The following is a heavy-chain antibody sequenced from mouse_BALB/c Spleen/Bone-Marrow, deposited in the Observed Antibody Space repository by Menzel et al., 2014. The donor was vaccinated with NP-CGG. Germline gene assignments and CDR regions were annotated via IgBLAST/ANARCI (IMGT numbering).Heavy chain of an antibody. Sequence: VKLQESGAELVRPGVSVKISCKGSGYTFTDYAMHWVKQSHAKSLEWIGVISTYYGDASYNQKFKGKATMTVDKSSSTAYMELARLTSEDSAIYYCARDEGAYWGQGTLVTVSA. V-gene: IGHV1S137*01. CDR3: ARDEGAY. J-gene: IGHJ3*01. CDR2: ISTYYGDA. CDR1: GYTFTDYA.